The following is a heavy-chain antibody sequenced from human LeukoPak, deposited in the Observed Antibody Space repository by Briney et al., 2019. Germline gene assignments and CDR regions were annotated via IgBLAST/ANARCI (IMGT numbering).Heavy chain of an antibody. Sequence: SETLSLTCTVSGYSISSGYYWSWIRQPPGKGLEWIGEINHSGSTNYNPSLKSRVTISVDTSKNQFSLKLSSVTAADTAVYYCARGYGGYGALSWFDPWGQGTLVTVSS. D-gene: IGHD6-25*01. CDR1: GYSISSGYY. CDR2: INHSGST. J-gene: IGHJ5*02. V-gene: IGHV4-38-2*02. CDR3: ARGYGGYGALSWFDP.